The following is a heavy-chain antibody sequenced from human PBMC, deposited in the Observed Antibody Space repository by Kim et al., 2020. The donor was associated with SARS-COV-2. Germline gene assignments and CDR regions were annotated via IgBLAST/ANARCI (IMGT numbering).Heavy chain of an antibody. J-gene: IGHJ6*02. D-gene: IGHD2-15*01. V-gene: IGHV3-23*01. CDR2: ISSSGGST. Sequence: GGSLRLSCAASGFTFSSYAMSWVRQAPGKGLEWVSAISSSGGSTYYADSVKGRFTISRDNSKNTLYLQMNSLRAEDTAVYYCAQGLDTWWYYGMDVWGQGTTVTVSS. CDR3: AQGLDTWWYYGMDV. CDR1: GFTFSSYA.